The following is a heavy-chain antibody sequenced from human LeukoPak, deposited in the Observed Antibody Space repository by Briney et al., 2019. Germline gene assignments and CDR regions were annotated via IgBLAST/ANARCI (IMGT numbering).Heavy chain of an antibody. J-gene: IGHJ4*02. V-gene: IGHV4-59*01. CDR2: IYYSGST. CDR1: GGSISSYY. D-gene: IGHD2-15*01. CDR3: ARDLEGYCSGGSCYGYYLDY. Sequence: SETLSLTCTVSGGSISSYYWSWIRQPPGKGLEWIGYIYYSGSTNYNPSLQSRVTISVDTSKNQFSLKLSSVTAADTAVYYCARDLEGYCSGGSCYGYYLDYWGQGTLVTVSS.